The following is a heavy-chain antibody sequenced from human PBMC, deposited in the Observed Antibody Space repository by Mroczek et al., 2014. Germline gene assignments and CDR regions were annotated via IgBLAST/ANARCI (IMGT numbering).Heavy chain of an antibody. V-gene: IGHV3-33*01. CDR2: IWYDGSNK. CDR1: GFTFSSYG. Sequence: ESGGGVVQPGRSLRLSCAASGFTFSSYGMHWVRQAPGKGLEWVAVIWYDGSNKYYADSVKGRFTISRDNSKNTLYLQMNSLRAEDTAVYYCARRPLKNSTLYYMDVWGKGTTVTVSS. CDR3: ARRPLKNSTLYYMDV. J-gene: IGHJ6*03.